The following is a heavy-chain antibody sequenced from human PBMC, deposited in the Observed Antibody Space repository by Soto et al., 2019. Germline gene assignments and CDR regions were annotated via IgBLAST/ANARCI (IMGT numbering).Heavy chain of an antibody. J-gene: IGHJ6*02. CDR1: GHSISSGDYQ. V-gene: IGHV4-30-4*01. D-gene: IGHD2-15*01. Sequence: SETLSLTCTVSGHSISSGDYQWSWIRQPPGTGPEWIGYIYYSGSTYYNPSLKSRVTISVDTSKNQFSLKLSSVTAADTAVYYCARERYCSGGSCEYYYYGMDVWGQGTTVTVSS. CDR2: IYYSGST. CDR3: ARERYCSGGSCEYYYYGMDV.